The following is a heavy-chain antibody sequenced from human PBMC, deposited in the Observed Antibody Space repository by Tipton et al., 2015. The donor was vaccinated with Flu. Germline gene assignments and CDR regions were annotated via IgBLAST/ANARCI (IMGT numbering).Heavy chain of an antibody. CDR3: ARRKTVTTRLTYFGY. D-gene: IGHD4-17*01. CDR1: GYSISSGYY. J-gene: IGHJ4*02. Sequence: TLSLTCTVSGYSISSGYYWGWIRQPPGKGLEWIGSIFHGGSTYYNPSLKSRVTISVDTSKNQFSLKLSSVTAADTAVYYCARRKTVTTRLTYFGYWGQGTLVTVSS. V-gene: IGHV4-38-2*02. CDR2: IFHGGST.